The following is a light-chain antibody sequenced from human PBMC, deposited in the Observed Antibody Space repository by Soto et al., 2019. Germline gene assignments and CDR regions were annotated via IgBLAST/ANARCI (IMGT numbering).Light chain of an antibody. CDR1: QSLSSSH. CDR3: QQHGSSRGRA. V-gene: IGKV3-20*01. CDR2: GAS. J-gene: IGKJ2*01. Sequence: EIVLTQSPDTLSLSPVERATLSGRASQSLSSSHLAWYQQKPGQAPRLLIYGASSRATGIPDRFSGSGSGTDFTLTISRLEPEDFAVYYCQQHGSSRGRAFGQGTKVEIK.